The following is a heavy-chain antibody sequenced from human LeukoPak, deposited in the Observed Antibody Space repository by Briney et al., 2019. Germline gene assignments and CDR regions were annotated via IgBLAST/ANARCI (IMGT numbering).Heavy chain of an antibody. Sequence: GESLKISCKGSGYSFSDYWIAWVRQMPGKGLEWMGVIYPFDSDTRYIPSFRGQVTISADKSISTAYVQWNSLKASDTAMYFCARGGSYDRGSAFDIWGQGTMVTVS. CDR1: GYSFSDYW. J-gene: IGHJ3*02. CDR3: ARGGSYDRGSAFDI. V-gene: IGHV5-51*01. CDR2: IYPFDSDT. D-gene: IGHD1-26*01.